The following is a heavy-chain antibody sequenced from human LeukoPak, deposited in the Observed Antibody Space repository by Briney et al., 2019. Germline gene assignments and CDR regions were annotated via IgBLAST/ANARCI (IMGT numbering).Heavy chain of an antibody. J-gene: IGHJ3*02. Sequence: GATVKLSCKVSGYTFTSYYINWVRQPTGQGLEWMGCMNPNNGNQGYEQKSQGRVTMTRNASISTVYMELRSLRSEDTGVYYCARGCGGDCYGDAFDIWGQGTMVTVSS. CDR2: MNPNNGNQ. CDR3: ARGCGGDCYGDAFDI. V-gene: IGHV1-8*01. D-gene: IGHD2-21*02. CDR1: GYTFTSYY.